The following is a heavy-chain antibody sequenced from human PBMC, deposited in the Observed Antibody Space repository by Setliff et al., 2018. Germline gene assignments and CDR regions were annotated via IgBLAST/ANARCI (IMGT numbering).Heavy chain of an antibody. Sequence: GGSLRLSCAAAGFTFSNSAMTWVRQGPGKGLEWVSTISNSGGSTNYVDSVKGRFTISRDNSKNTLYLQLNSLRAEDTAVYYCARCTGGDCYLDAFDIWGQGTMVTVS. D-gene: IGHD2-21*02. V-gene: IGHV3-23*01. J-gene: IGHJ3*02. CDR3: ARCTGGDCYLDAFDI. CDR1: GFTFSNSA. CDR2: ISNSGGST.